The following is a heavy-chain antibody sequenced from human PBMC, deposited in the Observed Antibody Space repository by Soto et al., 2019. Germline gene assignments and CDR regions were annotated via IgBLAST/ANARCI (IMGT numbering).Heavy chain of an antibody. Sequence: EVCLVESGGGLVHPGASLTVSCEASGFAFSSLWMHWVRQAPGKGLEWVSRFDNEGIGTNYADAVRGRFTMSRDNAKNMLYLQMNSLRADDTGVYFCVRLGGSSWADYWGQGTLVTVSS. D-gene: IGHD6-13*01. J-gene: IGHJ4*02. CDR2: FDNEGIGT. CDR3: VRLGGSSWADY. CDR1: GFAFSSLW. V-gene: IGHV3-74*01.